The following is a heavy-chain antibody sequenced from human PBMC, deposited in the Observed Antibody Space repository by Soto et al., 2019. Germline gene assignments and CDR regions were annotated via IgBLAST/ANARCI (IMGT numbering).Heavy chain of an antibody. J-gene: IGHJ5*02. CDR2: ISYDGSNK. V-gene: IGHV3-30-3*01. D-gene: IGHD6-13*01. CDR3: ARDPGKKQQLLYWFDP. Sequence: RVSCAASGFTFSSYAMHWVRQAPGKGLEWVAVISYDGSNKYYADSVKGRFTISRDNSKNTLYLQMNSLRAEDTAVYYCARDPGKKQQLLYWFDPWGQGTLVTVSS. CDR1: GFTFSSYA.